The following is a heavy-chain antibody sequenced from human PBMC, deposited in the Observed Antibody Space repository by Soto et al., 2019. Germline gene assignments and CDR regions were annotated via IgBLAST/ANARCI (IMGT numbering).Heavy chain of an antibody. J-gene: IGHJ3*02. CDR2: ISDGGDLT. D-gene: IGHD6-6*01. CDR1: GFAFSSHP. Sequence: GGSLRLSCTGSGFAFSSHPMSWVRQAPERGLEWVSGISDGGDLTYNADPVRGRFTISRDNSKNTLFLQMNSLRVEDTAVYYCARRAFGSSRSFDIWGQGTMVTVSS. V-gene: IGHV3-23*01. CDR3: ARRAFGSSRSFDI.